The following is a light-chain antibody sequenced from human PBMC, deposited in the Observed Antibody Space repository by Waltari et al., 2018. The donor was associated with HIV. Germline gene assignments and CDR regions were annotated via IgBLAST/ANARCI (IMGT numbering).Light chain of an antibody. J-gene: IGKJ3*01. CDR3: QQYDNVPVT. V-gene: IGKV1-33*01. Sequence: DIQITQSPSFLSSSVRDRVPITCQASQDISSYLNWYQQKPGKAPKLLIYDASDLETGVPSRFSGSGSGTDFTFTISSLQPADIATYYCQQYDNVPVTFGPGTKVEIK. CDR1: QDISSY. CDR2: DAS.